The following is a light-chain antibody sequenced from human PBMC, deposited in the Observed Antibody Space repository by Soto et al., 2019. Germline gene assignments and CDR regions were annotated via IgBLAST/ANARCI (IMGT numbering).Light chain of an antibody. V-gene: IGKV1-9*01. Sequence: IQLTQSPSSLSASVGDRVTITCRASQGISSYLAWYQQTPGKAPKLLIYAASTLQSGVPSRFSGSGSGTDFTLTISSLQPEDFATYYCQQLNSYPQTFGQGTKVEIK. CDR1: QGISSY. CDR3: QQLNSYPQT. J-gene: IGKJ1*01. CDR2: AAS.